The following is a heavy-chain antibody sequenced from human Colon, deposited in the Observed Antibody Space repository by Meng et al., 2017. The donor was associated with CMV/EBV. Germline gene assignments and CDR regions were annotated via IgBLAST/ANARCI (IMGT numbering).Heavy chain of an antibody. J-gene: IGHJ4*02. Sequence: ASVKVSCKASGYTFTSYGISWVRQAPGQGLEWMGWMNPNSGNVGYARKFQGRVTMTRDTSINTSYMELSSLNSEDTAVYYCARSQAREVFDSSGPYYSRPIDNWGQGTLVTVSS. CDR3: ARSQAREVFDSSGPYYSRPIDN. CDR1: GYTFTSYG. D-gene: IGHD3-22*01. CDR2: MNPNSGNV. V-gene: IGHV1-8*02.